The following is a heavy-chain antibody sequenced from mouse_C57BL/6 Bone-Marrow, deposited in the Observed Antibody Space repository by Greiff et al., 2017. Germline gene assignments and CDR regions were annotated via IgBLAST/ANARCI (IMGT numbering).Heavy chain of an antibody. J-gene: IGHJ3*01. D-gene: IGHD4-1*01. V-gene: IGHV1-82*01. CDR3: ASWGWFSY. CDR2: IYPGDGDT. Sequence: SGPELVKPGASVKISCKASGYAFSSSWMNWVKQRPGKGLEWIGRIYPGDGDTNYNGKFKGKATLTADKSSSTAYMHLSSLTSEDSAVYFCASWGWFSYWGQGTLVTVSA. CDR1: GYAFSSSW.